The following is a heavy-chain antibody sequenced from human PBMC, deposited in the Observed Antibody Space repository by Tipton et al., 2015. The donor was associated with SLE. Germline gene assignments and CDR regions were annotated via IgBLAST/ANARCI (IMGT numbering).Heavy chain of an antibody. CDR2: IYSSGST. Sequence: TLSLTCTVSGGSISSGPYHWSWVRQPAGKGLEWIGRIYSSGSTNYNPSLKSRVTISVDTSKNQFSLKLSSVTAADTAVYYCARVESDGYKSGFDYWGQGTLVTVSS. D-gene: IGHD5-24*01. J-gene: IGHJ4*02. CDR3: ARVESDGYKSGFDY. CDR1: GGSISSGPYH. V-gene: IGHV4-61*02.